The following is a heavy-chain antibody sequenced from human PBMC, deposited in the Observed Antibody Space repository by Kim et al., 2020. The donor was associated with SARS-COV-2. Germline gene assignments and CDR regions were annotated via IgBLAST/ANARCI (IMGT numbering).Heavy chain of an antibody. CDR3: ARVGPVGYYYYGMDV. D-gene: IGHD2-15*01. Sequence: PSRKSRVTISVDTSKNQFSLKLSSVTAADTAVYYCARVGPVGYYYYGMDVWGQGTTVTVSS. J-gene: IGHJ6*02. V-gene: IGHV4-59*01.